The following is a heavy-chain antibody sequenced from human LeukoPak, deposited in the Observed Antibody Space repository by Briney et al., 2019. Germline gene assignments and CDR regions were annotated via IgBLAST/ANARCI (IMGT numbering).Heavy chain of an antibody. V-gene: IGHV1-46*01. Sequence: ASVKVSCKASGYTFTSYYMHWVRQAPGQGLEWMGIINPSGGSTSYAQKFQGRVTISVDTSKNQFSLKLSSVTAADTAVYYCAIMVRGSFDYWGQGTLVTVSS. CDR2: INPSGGST. J-gene: IGHJ4*02. CDR1: GYTFTSYY. CDR3: AIMVRGSFDY. D-gene: IGHD3-10*01.